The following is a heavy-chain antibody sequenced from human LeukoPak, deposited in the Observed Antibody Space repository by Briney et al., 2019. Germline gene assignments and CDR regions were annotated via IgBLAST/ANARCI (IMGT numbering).Heavy chain of an antibody. V-gene: IGHV4-59*08. CDR1: GGSISSYY. CDR3: ARRYSYGPFDY. Sequence: PSETLSLTCTVSGGSISSYYWSWIRQPPGKGLEWIGYIYYSGSTNYNPSLKSRVTISVDTSKNQFYLKLSSVTAADTAVYYCARRYSYGPFDYWGQGTLVTVSS. D-gene: IGHD5-18*01. J-gene: IGHJ4*02. CDR2: IYYSGST.